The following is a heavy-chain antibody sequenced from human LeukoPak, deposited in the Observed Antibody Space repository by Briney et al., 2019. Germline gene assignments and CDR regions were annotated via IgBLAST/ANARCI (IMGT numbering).Heavy chain of an antibody. CDR2: SSGNGGST. J-gene: IGHJ4*02. CDR1: GFKFDDYG. Sequence: GGSLRLSCIASGFKFDDYGMSWVRQAPGKGLEWVSTSSGNGGSTYYGDSVKGRFTISRDNVKNTLHLQMSSLRAEDTAVYYCARDSNWNNGGFDYWGQGTLVTVSA. CDR3: ARDSNWNNGGFDY. D-gene: IGHD1/OR15-1a*01. V-gene: IGHV3-23*01.